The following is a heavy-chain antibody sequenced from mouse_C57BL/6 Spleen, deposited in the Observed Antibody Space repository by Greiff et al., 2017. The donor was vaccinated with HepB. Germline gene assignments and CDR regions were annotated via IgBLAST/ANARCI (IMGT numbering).Heavy chain of an antibody. CDR2: ISSGGSYT. CDR1: GFTFSSYG. Sequence: EVKLMESGGDLVKPGGSLKLSCAASGFTFSSYGMSWVRQTPDKRLEWVATISSGGSYTYYPDSVKGRFTISRDNAKNTLYLQMSSLKSEDTAMYYCARGGGYPYYFDYWGQGTTLTVSS. CDR3: ARGGGYPYYFDY. V-gene: IGHV5-6*01. J-gene: IGHJ2*01. D-gene: IGHD2-2*01.